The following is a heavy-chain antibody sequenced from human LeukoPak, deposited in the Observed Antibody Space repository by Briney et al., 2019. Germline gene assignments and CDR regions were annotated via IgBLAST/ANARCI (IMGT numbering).Heavy chain of an antibody. Sequence: GASVKVSCEASGYTFTSYGISWVRQAPGQGLEWMGWISAYNGNTNYAQKLQGRVTMTTDTSTSTAYMELRSLRSDDTAVYYCARVPYYYDSSGYLGRVYYFDYWGQGTLVTVSS. CDR3: ARVPYYYDSSGYLGRVYYFDY. V-gene: IGHV1-18*01. J-gene: IGHJ4*02. CDR1: GYTFTSYG. D-gene: IGHD3-22*01. CDR2: ISAYNGNT.